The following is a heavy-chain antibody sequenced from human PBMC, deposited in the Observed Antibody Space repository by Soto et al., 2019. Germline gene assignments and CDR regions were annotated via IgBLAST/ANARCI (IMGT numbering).Heavy chain of an antibody. CDR1: GGTFTSYD. V-gene: IGHV1-8*01. D-gene: IGHD6-19*01. Sequence: ASVKVSCKASGGTFTSYDINWVRQATGQGLEWMGWMNPNSGNTGYAQKFQCRVTMTRNTSISTAYMELSSLRSEDTAVYYCSRIEFSMAGFYYYGMDVWGQGTTVTVSS. CDR3: SRIEFSMAGFYYYGMDV. J-gene: IGHJ6*02. CDR2: MNPNSGNT.